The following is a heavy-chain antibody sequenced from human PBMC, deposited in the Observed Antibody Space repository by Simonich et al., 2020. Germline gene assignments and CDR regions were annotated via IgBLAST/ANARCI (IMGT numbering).Heavy chain of an antibody. CDR1: GGSISSSSYY. J-gene: IGHJ3*02. CDR3: ARHAGFAFDI. V-gene: IGHV4-39*01. CDR2: IYYSGIT. Sequence: QLQLQESGPGLVKPSETLSLTCTVSGGSISSSSYYWGWIRQPPGNGLEWIGSIYYSGITSYNPSLKSRVTISVDTSKNQFSLKLSSVTAADTAVYYCARHAGFAFDIWGQGTMVTVSS. D-gene: IGHD6-13*01.